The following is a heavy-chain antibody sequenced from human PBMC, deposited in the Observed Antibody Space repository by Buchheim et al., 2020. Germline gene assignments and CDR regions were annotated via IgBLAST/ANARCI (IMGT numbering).Heavy chain of an antibody. CDR3: EIEYYQSSGWVN. Sequence: EVQVVESGGGLVMPGGSLRLSCAASGFTFSNAWMNWVRQAPGKGLEWVGRIKSKADRETTDYAAPVKGRFTISRDDSKNTLYLQMNSLKSEDTAVYYCEIEYYQSSGWVNWGQGTL. CDR1: GFTFSNAW. D-gene: IGHD3-22*01. CDR2: IKSKADRETT. V-gene: IGHV3-15*07. J-gene: IGHJ4*02.